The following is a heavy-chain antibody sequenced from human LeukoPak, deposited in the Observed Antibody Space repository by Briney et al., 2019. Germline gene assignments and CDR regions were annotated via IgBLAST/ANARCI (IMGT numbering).Heavy chain of an antibody. V-gene: IGHV3-23*01. CDR2: ISYSGGST. Sequence: PGGSLRLSCAASGFTFSSYAMSWVRQAPGKGLDWVSAISYSGGSTYYVDSVKGRFTISRDNSKNTLYLQMNSLRAEDTAVYYCAREMSYSNYCWFDPWGQGTLVTVSS. CDR3: AREMSYSNYCWFDP. CDR1: GFTFSSYA. D-gene: IGHD4-11*01. J-gene: IGHJ5*02.